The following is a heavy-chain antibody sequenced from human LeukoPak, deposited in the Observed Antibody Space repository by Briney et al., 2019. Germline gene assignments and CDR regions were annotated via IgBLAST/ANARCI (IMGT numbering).Heavy chain of an antibody. CDR3: ARLVGTAMIDS. J-gene: IGHJ4*02. CDR2: IWFDGSNK. CDR1: GFTFSSHG. V-gene: IGHV3-33*01. Sequence: GGPLRLSCAASGFTFSSHGMHWVRQAPGKGLEWVALIWFDGSNKYYADSVKGRFTISRDNSKNTLYVQMNSLRAEDTAVYYCARLVGTAMIDSWGQGTLVTVSS. D-gene: IGHD5-18*01.